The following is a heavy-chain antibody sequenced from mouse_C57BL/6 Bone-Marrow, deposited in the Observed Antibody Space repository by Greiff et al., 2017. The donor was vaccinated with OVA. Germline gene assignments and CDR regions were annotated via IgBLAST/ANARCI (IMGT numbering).Heavy chain of an antibody. Sequence: VHLVESGPGLVQPSQSLSITCTVSGFSLTSYGVHWVRQSPGKGLEWLGVIWSGGSTDYNAAFISRLSISKDNSKSQVFFKMNSLQVDDTAIYYCARNRKNFLTGFDYWGQGTTLTVSS. CDR1: GFSLTSYG. J-gene: IGHJ2*01. CDR3: ARNRKNFLTGFDY. D-gene: IGHD4-1*01. V-gene: IGHV2-2*01. CDR2: IWSGGST.